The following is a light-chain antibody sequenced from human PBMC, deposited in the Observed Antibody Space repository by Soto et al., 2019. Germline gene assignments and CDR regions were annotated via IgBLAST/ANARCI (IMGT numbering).Light chain of an antibody. J-gene: IGLJ1*01. CDR2: EVS. Sequence: QSALTQPASVSGSPGQSIAISCTGCSSDVGIYNYVSWYQQHPGKVPKLIIYEVSNRPSGVSNRFSGSKSGNTASLTISGLQTEDDADYYCSSYTTSSTRVFGTGTQLTVL. V-gene: IGLV2-14*01. CDR1: SSDVGIYNY. CDR3: SSYTTSSTRV.